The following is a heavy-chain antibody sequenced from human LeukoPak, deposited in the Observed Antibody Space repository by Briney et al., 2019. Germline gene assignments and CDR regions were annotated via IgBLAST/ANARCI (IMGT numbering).Heavy chain of an antibody. V-gene: IGHV1-46*01. Sequence: GVSVKVSSKASGYTFIKYYLLRVRQAPGQGLEWMGIINPRGGSTNYAQKFQGRVTMTRDTSISTAYMDLSRLRSDDTAVYYCARDRYGDYVFDYWGQGTLVTVSS. CDR1: GYTFIKYY. J-gene: IGHJ4*02. CDR3: ARDRYGDYVFDY. D-gene: IGHD4-17*01. CDR2: INPRGGST.